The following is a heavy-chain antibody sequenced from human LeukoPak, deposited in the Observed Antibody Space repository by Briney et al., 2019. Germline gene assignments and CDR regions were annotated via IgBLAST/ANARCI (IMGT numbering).Heavy chain of an antibody. CDR3: ARGPRFPDYYYYMDV. D-gene: IGHD3-10*01. V-gene: IGHV1-18*01. CDR1: GYTFTSYG. Sequence: GASVKVSCKASGYTFTSYGISWVRQAPGQGLEWMGWISAYNGNTNYAQKLQGRVTMTTDTSTSTAYMELRSLRSDDTAVYYCARGPRFPDYYYYMDVWGKGTTVTASS. J-gene: IGHJ6*03. CDR2: ISAYNGNT.